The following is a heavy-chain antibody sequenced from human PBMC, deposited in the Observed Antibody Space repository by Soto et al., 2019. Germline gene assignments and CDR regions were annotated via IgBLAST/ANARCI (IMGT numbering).Heavy chain of an antibody. J-gene: IGHJ3*02. Sequence: GGSLRLSCAASGFTFSSYAMNWGRQAPGKGLEWVSAISGSGGSTYYADSVKGRFTISRDSSKNTLYLQMNSLRAEDTAVYYCAKGNSWSPALVLDIWGQGTMVTVSS. V-gene: IGHV3-23*01. CDR2: ISGSGGST. CDR3: AKGNSWSPALVLDI. D-gene: IGHD1-7*01. CDR1: GFTFSSYA.